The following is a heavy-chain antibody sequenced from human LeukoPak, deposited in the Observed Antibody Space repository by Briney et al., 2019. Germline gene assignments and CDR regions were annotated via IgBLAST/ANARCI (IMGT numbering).Heavy chain of an antibody. CDR3: ARARTSGYYYDGMVYYFDY. V-gene: IGHV4-39*07. Sequence: SETLSLTCTVSGGSISSSSYYWGWIRQPPGKGLEWIGSIYYSGSTYYNPSLKSRVTISVDTSKNQFSLKLSSVTAADTAVYYCARARTSGYYYDGMVYYFDYWGQGTLVTVSS. CDR2: IYYSGST. D-gene: IGHD3-22*01. J-gene: IGHJ4*02. CDR1: GGSISSSSYY.